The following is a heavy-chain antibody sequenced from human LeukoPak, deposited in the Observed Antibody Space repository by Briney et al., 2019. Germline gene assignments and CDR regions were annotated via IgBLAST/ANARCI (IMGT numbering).Heavy chain of an antibody. D-gene: IGHD3-10*01. J-gene: IGHJ4*02. CDR3: ARHYGP. V-gene: IGHV4-59*08. Sequence: SETLSLTCTVSRVSISNYYWSWIRQPPGKGLEWIGYIYYSGSTNYNPSLKSRVTISVDTSKNQFSLKLNSVTATDTAVYYCARHYGPWGQGTLVTVSS. CDR1: RVSISNYY. CDR2: IYYSGST.